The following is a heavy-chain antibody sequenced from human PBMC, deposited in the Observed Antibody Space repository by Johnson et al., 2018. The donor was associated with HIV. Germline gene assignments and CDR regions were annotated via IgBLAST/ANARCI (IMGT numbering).Heavy chain of an antibody. CDR1: GFTFSSYW. CDR2: IKQDGSER. CDR3: ARNGDGYTPDAFDI. V-gene: IGHV3-7*01. D-gene: IGHD5-24*01. Sequence: VQLVESGGGLVLPGGSLRLSCVGSGFTFSSYWMSWVRQAPGKGLEWVATIKQDGSERYHVDSVKGRFTISIDNAKKSLYLQMNSLRVEDTAVYFCARNGDGYTPDAFDIWGQGTVVTVSS. J-gene: IGHJ3*02.